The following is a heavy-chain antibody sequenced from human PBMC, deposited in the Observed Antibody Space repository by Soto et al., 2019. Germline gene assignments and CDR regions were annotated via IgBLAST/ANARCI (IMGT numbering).Heavy chain of an antibody. CDR1: GGSFSGYY. CDR2: INHSGST. Sequence: SETLSLTCAVYGGSFSGYYWSWIRQPPGKGLEWIGEINHSGSTNYNPSLKSRVTISLDTSKNQFALKLSSVTAADTAVYYCARRGITGTAGSDYFDYWGQGTLVTVSS. CDR3: ARRGITGTAGSDYFDY. D-gene: IGHD1-20*01. V-gene: IGHV4-34*01. J-gene: IGHJ4*02.